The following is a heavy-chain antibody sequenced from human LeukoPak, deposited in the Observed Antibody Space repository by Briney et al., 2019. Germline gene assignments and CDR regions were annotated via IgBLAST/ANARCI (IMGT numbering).Heavy chain of an antibody. J-gene: IGHJ4*02. CDR2: ISSSSSYI. CDR1: GFTFSSYS. D-gene: IGHD5-12*01. V-gene: IGHV3-21*01. Sequence: GGSLRLSCAASGFTFSSYSMNWVRQAPGKGLEWVSSISSSSSYIYYADSVKGRFTISRDNAKNSLYLQMNSLRAEDTAVYYCARSGYDWGTFDYWGQGTLVTVSS. CDR3: ARSGYDWGTFDY.